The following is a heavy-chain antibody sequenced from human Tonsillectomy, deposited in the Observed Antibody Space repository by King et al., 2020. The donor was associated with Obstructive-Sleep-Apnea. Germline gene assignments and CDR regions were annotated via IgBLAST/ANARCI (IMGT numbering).Heavy chain of an antibody. V-gene: IGHV1-69*01. J-gene: IGHJ4*02. CDR1: GGTFSSYA. CDR3: ARSPRYSSGWYGYYYFDY. CDR2: IIPIFGTA. Sequence: QLVQSGAEVKKPGSSVKVSCKASGGTFSSYAISWVRQAPGQGLEWMGGIIPIFGTANYAQKFQGRVTITADESTGTAYMELSSLRSEDTAVYYCARSPRYSSGWYGYYYFDYWGQGTLVTVSS. D-gene: IGHD6-19*01.